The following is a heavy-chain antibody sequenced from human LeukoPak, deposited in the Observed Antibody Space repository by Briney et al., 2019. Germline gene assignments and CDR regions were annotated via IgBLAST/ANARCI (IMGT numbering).Heavy chain of an antibody. Sequence: GGSLRLSCAASGFTFSSHSMNWVRQAPGKGLEWVSYISSSSSTIYHADSVKGRFTISRDNAKNSLYLQMNSLRAEDTAVYYCARGAYYYEDWGQGTLVTVSS. J-gene: IGHJ4*02. CDR3: ARGAYYYED. CDR1: GFTFSSHS. CDR2: ISSSSSTI. V-gene: IGHV3-48*01. D-gene: IGHD3-22*01.